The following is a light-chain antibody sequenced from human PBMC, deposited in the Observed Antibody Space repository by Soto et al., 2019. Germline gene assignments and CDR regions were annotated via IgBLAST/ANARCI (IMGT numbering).Light chain of an antibody. Sequence: QSVLTQPPSVSGAPGQRVTISCTGSSSNIGSGYDVRWYQQLPGTAPKLLIYGNSNRPSGVPDRFSGSKSGTSASLAISGLQAEDEADYYCQSYDSSQEVFGTGTKVTVL. CDR1: SSNIGSGYD. CDR3: QSYDSSQEV. J-gene: IGLJ1*01. V-gene: IGLV1-40*01. CDR2: GNS.